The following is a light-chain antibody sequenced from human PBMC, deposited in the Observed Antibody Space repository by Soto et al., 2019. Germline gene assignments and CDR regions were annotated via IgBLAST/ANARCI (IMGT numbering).Light chain of an antibody. CDR3: AAWDDSLSGHWV. J-gene: IGLJ3*02. Sequence: QSVLTQPPSASGTPGQRVTISCSGSSSNTGSNTVNWYQQLPGTAPKLLIYRNNQRPSGVPDRFSGSKSGTSASLAISGLRSEDEADYYCAAWDDSLSGHWVFGGGTKVTVL. V-gene: IGLV1-47*01. CDR2: RNN. CDR1: SSNTGSNT.